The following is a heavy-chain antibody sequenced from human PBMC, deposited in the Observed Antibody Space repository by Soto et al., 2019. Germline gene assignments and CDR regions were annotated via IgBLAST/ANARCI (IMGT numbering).Heavy chain of an antibody. Sequence: LALTCAGSGGSINSGYWRRWFRQAPGKGLEWIGEIYHSGSTNYNPSLKSRVTISVDKSKNQFSLNLSSVTAADTAVYYCARDQNGSGNYYTRYFDYWGQGTLVT. V-gene: IGHV4-4*02. CDR3: ARDQNGSGNYYTRYFDY. CDR2: IYHSGST. CDR1: GGSINSGYW. J-gene: IGHJ4*02. D-gene: IGHD3-10*01.